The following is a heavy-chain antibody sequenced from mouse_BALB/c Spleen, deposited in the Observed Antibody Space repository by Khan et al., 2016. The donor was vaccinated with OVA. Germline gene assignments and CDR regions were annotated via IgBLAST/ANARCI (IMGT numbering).Heavy chain of an antibody. D-gene: IGHD1-1*01. CDR2: IYPGNVNT. CDR1: GYTFTNYY. V-gene: IGHV1S56*01. Sequence: QVQLKQSGPELVKPGASVRISCKASGYTFTNYYIHWVKQRPGQGLEWIGWIYPGNVNTKYNEKFKGKATLTADKSSSTAYMQLSSLTSEDSAVYCCVRAGYSSRIYTMDYWGQGTSVTVSS. CDR3: VRAGYSSRIYTMDY. J-gene: IGHJ4*01.